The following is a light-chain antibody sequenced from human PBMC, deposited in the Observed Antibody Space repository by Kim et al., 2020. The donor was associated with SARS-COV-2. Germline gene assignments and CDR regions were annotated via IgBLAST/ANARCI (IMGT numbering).Light chain of an antibody. CDR3: AAWDDSLNGVI. V-gene: IGLV1-44*01. CDR2: SND. CDR1: RSNIGSNA. J-gene: IGLJ2*01. Sequence: GQGVTISCSGSRSNIGSNAVNWYQQLPGTAPKLLIYSNDHRPSGVSDRFSGSKSGTSASLAISGLQSEDEADYYCAAWDDSLNGVIFGGGTQLTVL.